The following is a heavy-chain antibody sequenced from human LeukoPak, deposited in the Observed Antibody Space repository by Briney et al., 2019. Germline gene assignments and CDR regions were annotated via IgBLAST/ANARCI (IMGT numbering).Heavy chain of an antibody. D-gene: IGHD6-13*01. J-gene: IGHJ4*02. CDR3: ARGSAAAGPFDY. V-gene: IGHV3-21*01. CDR1: GFTFSSYS. CDR2: ISSSSSSSI. Sequence: GGSLRLSCAASGFTFSSYSMNWVRQAPGKGLEWVSSISSSSSSSIYYADSVKGRFTISRDNAKNSLYLQMNSLRAEDTAVYYCARGSAAAGPFDYWGQGTLVTVSS.